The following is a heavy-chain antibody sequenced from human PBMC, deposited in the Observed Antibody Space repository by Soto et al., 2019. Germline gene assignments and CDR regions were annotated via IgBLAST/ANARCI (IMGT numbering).Heavy chain of an antibody. Sequence: GGSLRLSCAASGFTFSSYAMNWVRQSPGKGLEWVGSIRGSGSSAYYPDSVEGRFTISRDNSKNTLYLQMNSLRAEDTALYYCAKRGGDYDSRYHYYMDVWGKGTTVTVSS. D-gene: IGHD3-16*01. CDR2: IRGSGSSA. CDR3: AKRGGDYDSRYHYYMDV. CDR1: GFTFSSYA. V-gene: IGHV3-23*01. J-gene: IGHJ6*03.